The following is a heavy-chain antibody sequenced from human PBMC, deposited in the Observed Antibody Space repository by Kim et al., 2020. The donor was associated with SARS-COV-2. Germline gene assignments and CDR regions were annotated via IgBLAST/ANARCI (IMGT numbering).Heavy chain of an antibody. D-gene: IGHD6-19*01. CDR3: AKPPRGAVASSDY. Sequence: GGSLRLSCAASGFTFSSYAMSWVRQAPGKGLKWVSAISGSGGSTYYADSVKGRFTISRDNSKNTLYLQMNSLRAEDTAVYYCAKPPRGAVASSDYWGQGTLVTVSS. J-gene: IGHJ4*02. V-gene: IGHV3-23*01. CDR2: ISGSGGST. CDR1: GFTFSSYA.